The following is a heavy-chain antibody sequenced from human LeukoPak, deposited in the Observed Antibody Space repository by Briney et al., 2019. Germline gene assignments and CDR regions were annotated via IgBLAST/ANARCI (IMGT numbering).Heavy chain of an antibody. CDR3: ARDEWNTEFDY. V-gene: IGHV3-21*01. D-gene: IGHD1-1*01. Sequence: KPGGSLRLSCAASGFTFSSYAMSWVRQAPGKGLEWVSSISSSSSYIYYADSVKGRFTISRDNAKNSLYLQMNSLRAEDTAVYYCARDEWNTEFDYWGQGTLVTVSS. CDR1: GFTFSSYA. CDR2: ISSSSSYI. J-gene: IGHJ4*02.